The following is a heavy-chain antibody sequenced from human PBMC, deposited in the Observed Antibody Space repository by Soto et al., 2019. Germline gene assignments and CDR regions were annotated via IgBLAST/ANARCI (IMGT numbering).Heavy chain of an antibody. J-gene: IGHJ4*02. CDR1: GGSISSGGYS. Sequence: KPSETLSLTCAVSGGSISSGGYSWSWIRQPPGKGLEWIGYIYHSGSTYYNPSLKSRVTISVDRSKNQFSLKLSSVTAADTAVYYCARVTTDRSFDYWGQGTLVTVSS. CDR3: ARVTTDRSFDY. CDR2: IYHSGST. V-gene: IGHV4-30-2*01.